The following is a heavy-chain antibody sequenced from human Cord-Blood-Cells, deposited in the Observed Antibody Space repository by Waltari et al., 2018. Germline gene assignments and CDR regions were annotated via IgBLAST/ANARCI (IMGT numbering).Heavy chain of an antibody. V-gene: IGHV1-69*01. CDR1: GGTFSSYA. D-gene: IGHD3-16*02. CDR3: AREPYDYVWGSYRGFDP. Sequence: QVQLVQSGAEVKKPGSSVKVSCKASGGTFSSYAISWVRQAPGQGREWMGVIIPIFGTANCAQQFQGRVTITADEATSTAYMGQSSLRSEDTAVYYCAREPYDYVWGSYRGFDPWGQGTLVTVSS. CDR2: IIPIFGTA. J-gene: IGHJ5*02.